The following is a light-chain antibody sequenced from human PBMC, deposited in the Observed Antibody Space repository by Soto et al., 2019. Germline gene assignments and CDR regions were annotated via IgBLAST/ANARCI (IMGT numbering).Light chain of an antibody. CDR2: DAS. CDR1: QSISSW. J-gene: IGKJ1*01. V-gene: IGKV1-5*01. Sequence: DIQMTQSPSTLSASVGDRVTSTCRASQSISSWLAWYQQKPGKAPKLLIYDASSLESGVPSRFSGSGSGTEFTLTISSLQPDDFATYYCQQYNNYSWTFGQGTKVEIK. CDR3: QQYNNYSWT.